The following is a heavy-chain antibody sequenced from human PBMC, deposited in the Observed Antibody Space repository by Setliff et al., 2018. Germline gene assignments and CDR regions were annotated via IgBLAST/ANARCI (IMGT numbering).Heavy chain of an antibody. J-gene: IGHJ1*01. Sequence: GESLKISCKGSRYSFTTYWIGWVRQMPGKGLEWMGIIYPGDSDTRYSPSFQGQVTISADKSISTAYLQLSSLKASDTAIYYCARRAVTAEYFQHWGHGTLVTVSS. D-gene: IGHD4-17*01. V-gene: IGHV5-51*01. CDR2: IYPGDSDT. CDR3: ARRAVTAEYFQH. CDR1: RYSFTTYW.